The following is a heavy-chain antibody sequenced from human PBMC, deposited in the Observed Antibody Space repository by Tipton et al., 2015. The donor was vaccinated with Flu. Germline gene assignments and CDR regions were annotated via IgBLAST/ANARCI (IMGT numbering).Heavy chain of an antibody. Sequence: SLRLSCAASGFTVSSKYMSWVRQAPGKGLEWVSNIYNDGTTYYAGSVKGRFTISRDNSKNTVHLQMNSLRAEDTAVYYCTRESTVGTYWGQGTLVTVSS. CDR1: GFTVSSKY. J-gene: IGHJ4*02. CDR2: IYNDGTT. V-gene: IGHV3-53*01. D-gene: IGHD4-11*01. CDR3: TRESTVGTY.